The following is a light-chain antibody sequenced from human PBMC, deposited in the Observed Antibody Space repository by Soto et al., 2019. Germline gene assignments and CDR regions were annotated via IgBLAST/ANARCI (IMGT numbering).Light chain of an antibody. CDR2: KAS. CDR3: QQYNTYWT. V-gene: IGKV1-5*03. J-gene: IGKJ1*01. CDR1: QSISSW. Sequence: DIQMTQSPSILSASGGDRVTXXXRASQSISSWLAWXQQTPGXXPXXLIHKASHLESGVPSRFSGSGSGTEFTLTISSLQPDDFATYYCQQYNTYWTFGQGTKVDIK.